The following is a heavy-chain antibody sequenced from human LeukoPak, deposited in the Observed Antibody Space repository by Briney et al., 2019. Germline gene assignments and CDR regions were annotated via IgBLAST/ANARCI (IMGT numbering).Heavy chain of an antibody. CDR1: GGSISSSSFY. CDR2: TYYRGST. CDR3: AIRLRYFDWLFFTSWFDP. Sequence: SETLSLTCTVSGGSISSSSFYWGWLRQPPGKGLEWIGSTYYRGSTYYNPSLKSRVTMSLDTSKNQFSLKLSSVTAPDTAVYYCAIRLRYFDWLFFTSWFDPWGQGTLVTVSS. D-gene: IGHD3-9*01. V-gene: IGHV4-39*07. J-gene: IGHJ5*02.